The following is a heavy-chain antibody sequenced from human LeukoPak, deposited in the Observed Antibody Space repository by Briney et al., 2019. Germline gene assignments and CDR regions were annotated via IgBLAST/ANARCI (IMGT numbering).Heavy chain of an antibody. D-gene: IGHD3-22*01. CDR1: GGSISSGSYY. Sequence: PSETLSLTCTVSGGSISSGSYYWSWIRQPAGKGLEWIGRIYTSGSTNYNPSLKSRVTISVDTSKNQSSLKLSSVTAADTAVYYCARDDSSGYWKGNWIDPWGQGTLVTVSS. CDR2: IYTSGST. V-gene: IGHV4-61*02. CDR3: ARDDSSGYWKGNWIDP. J-gene: IGHJ5*02.